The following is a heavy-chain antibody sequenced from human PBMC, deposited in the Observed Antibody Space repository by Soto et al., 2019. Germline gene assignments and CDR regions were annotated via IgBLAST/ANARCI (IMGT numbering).Heavy chain of an antibody. V-gene: IGHV4-39*01. CDR2: IYYSGST. J-gene: IGHJ5*02. CDR1: GGSISSSSYY. CDR3: DRHMVRGERGYNWLDP. D-gene: IGHD3-10*01. Sequence: TSETLSLTCTVSGGSISSSSYYWGWIRQPPGKGLEWIGSIYYSGSTYYNPSLKSRVTISVDTSKNQFSLKLSSVTAADTAVYYCDRHMVRGERGYNWLDPWGQGTLVTVSS.